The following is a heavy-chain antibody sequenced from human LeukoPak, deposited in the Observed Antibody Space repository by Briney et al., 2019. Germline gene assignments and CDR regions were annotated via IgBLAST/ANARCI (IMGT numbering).Heavy chain of an antibody. CDR1: GGTFSSYA. Sequence: SVKVSCKASGGTFSSYAISWVRQAPGQGLEWMGGIIPIFGTANYAQKFQGRVTITTDESTSTAYMELSSLRSEDTAVYYCAGDPGYCSSTSCSNWFDPWGQGTLVTVSS. CDR3: AGDPGYCSSTSCSNWFDP. J-gene: IGHJ5*02. V-gene: IGHV1-69*05. D-gene: IGHD2-2*01. CDR2: IIPIFGTA.